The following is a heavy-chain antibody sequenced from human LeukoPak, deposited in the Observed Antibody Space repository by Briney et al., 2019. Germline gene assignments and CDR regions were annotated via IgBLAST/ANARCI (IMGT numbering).Heavy chain of an antibody. CDR2: ISYDGSNK. J-gene: IGHJ4*02. Sequence: GGSLRLSCAAPGFTFSSYGMHWVRQAPGKGLEWVEVISYDGSNKYYADSVKGRFTISRDNSKNTLYLQMNSLRAEDTAVYYCAKSMGRAGTEADYWGQGTLVTVSS. V-gene: IGHV3-30*18. D-gene: IGHD6-19*01. CDR1: GFTFSSYG. CDR3: AKSMGRAGTEADY.